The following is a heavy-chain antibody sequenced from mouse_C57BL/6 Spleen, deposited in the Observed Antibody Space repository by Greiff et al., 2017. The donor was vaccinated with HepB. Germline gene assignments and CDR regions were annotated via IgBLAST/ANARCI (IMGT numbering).Heavy chain of an antibody. CDR3: ARCPNYYDAMDY. CDR2: IWSGGST. J-gene: IGHJ4*01. V-gene: IGHV2-2*01. CDR1: GFSLTSYG. Sequence: QVQLQQSGPGLVQPSQSLSITCTVSGFSLTSYGVHWVRQSPGKGLEWLGVIWSGGSTDYNAAFISRLSISKDNSKSQVFFKMNSLQADDTAIYYCARCPNYYDAMDYWGQGTSVTVSS. D-gene: IGHD1-1*01.